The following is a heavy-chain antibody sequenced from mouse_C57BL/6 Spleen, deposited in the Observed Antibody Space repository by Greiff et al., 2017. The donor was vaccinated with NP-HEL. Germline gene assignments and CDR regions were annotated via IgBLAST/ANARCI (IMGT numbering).Heavy chain of an antibody. CDR2: ISSGGDYI. J-gene: IGHJ1*03. CDR3: TRDREGNYRYWYFDV. D-gene: IGHD2-1*01. CDR1: GFTFSSYA. V-gene: IGHV5-9-1*02. Sequence: EVQGVESGEGLVKPGGSLKLSCAASGFTFSSYAMSWVRQTPEKRLEWVAYISSGGDYIYYADTVKGRFTISRDNARNTLYLQMSSLKSEDTAMYYCTRDREGNYRYWYFDVWGTGTTVTVSS.